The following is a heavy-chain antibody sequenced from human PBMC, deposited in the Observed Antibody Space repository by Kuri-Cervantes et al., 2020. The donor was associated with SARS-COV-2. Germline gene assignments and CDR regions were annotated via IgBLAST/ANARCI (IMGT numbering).Heavy chain of an antibody. D-gene: IGHD2/OR15-2a*01. V-gene: IGHV3-11*04. CDR3: ARDLRLGNSLDY. CDR2: IGPSGTTK. J-gene: IGHJ4*02. Sequence: GGSLRLSCTASGFIFSDYYMNWIRQAPGKGLEWVSNIGPSGTTKYYADSVKGRFTISSDNAKNSLYLQMSSLRAEDTAVYYCARDLRLGNSLDYWGQGTLVTVSS. CDR1: GFIFSDYY.